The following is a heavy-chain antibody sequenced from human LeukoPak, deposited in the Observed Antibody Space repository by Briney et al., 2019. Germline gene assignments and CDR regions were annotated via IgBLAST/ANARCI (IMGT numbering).Heavy chain of an antibody. CDR2: IYYSGST. D-gene: IGHD6-19*01. Sequence: SETLSLTCTVSGGSISSSSYYWGWLRQPPGKGLEWIGSIYYSGSTYYNPSLKGRVTISVDTSKNQFSLRLSSVTAADTAVYYCARRPYTSGWYYYFDYWGQGTLVTVSS. J-gene: IGHJ4*02. V-gene: IGHV4-39*01. CDR1: GGSISSSSYY. CDR3: ARRPYTSGWYYYFDY.